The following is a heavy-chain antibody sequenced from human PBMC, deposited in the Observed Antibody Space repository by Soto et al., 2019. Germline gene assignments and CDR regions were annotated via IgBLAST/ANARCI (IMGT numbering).Heavy chain of an antibody. D-gene: IGHD6-13*01. CDR2: MYYSGST. CDR1: GGSINSGGYY. J-gene: IGHJ4*02. Sequence: QVQLRESGPGLVKPSQTLSLTCTVSGGSINSGGYYWNWIRQHPGKGLEWIGYMYYSGSTYYNPFLTIRVIISANASENHFSLKLSSVTAADTGVYFCARGYRQSGYSSSWVFDYWGQGTLVNVSS. V-gene: IGHV4-31*03. CDR3: ARGYRQSGYSSSWVFDY.